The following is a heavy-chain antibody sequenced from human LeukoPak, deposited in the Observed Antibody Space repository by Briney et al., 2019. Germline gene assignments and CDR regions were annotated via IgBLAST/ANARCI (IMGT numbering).Heavy chain of an antibody. CDR2: IDAGGDNP. CDR1: GGTFSSYA. D-gene: IGHD6-6*01. CDR3: AKSLRMWKLLLRFDN. V-gene: IGHV3-23*01. J-gene: IGHJ4*02. Sequence: PGGSARLSCEASGGTFSSYAMAWVRQAPGGGVEWVSIIDAGGDNPYYAESVKGRFAISRDNSKNTVYLQMISLRGDDTAVYYCAKSLRMWKLLLRFDNWGQGTLVTVSS.